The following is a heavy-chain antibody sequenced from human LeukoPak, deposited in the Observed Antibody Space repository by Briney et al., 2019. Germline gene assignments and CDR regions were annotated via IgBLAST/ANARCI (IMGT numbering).Heavy chain of an antibody. Sequence: GGSLRLSCAASGFTFSSYSMNWVRQAPGKGLEWVSSISSSSIYIYYADSVKGRFTISRDNAKNSLYLQMNSLRAEDTAVYYCARGLYSSSWYDIDYWGQGTLVTVSS. CDR2: ISSSSIYI. V-gene: IGHV3-21*01. CDR1: GFTFSSYS. D-gene: IGHD6-13*01. J-gene: IGHJ4*02. CDR3: ARGLYSSSWYDIDY.